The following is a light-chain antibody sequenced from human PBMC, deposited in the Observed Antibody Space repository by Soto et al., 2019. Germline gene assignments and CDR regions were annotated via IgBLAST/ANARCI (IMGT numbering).Light chain of an antibody. CDR2: DVS. J-gene: IGLJ1*01. V-gene: IGLV2-11*01. CDR1: SSDVGGYNY. CDR3: CSYAGSYCYV. Sequence: QSVLTQPRSVSGSPGQSVTISCTGASSDVGGYNYVSWDQQHPGKAPKLMIYDVSKRPSGVPDRFSGSKSGNTASLTISGLQAEDEADYYCCSYAGSYCYVFGTGTKVTVL.